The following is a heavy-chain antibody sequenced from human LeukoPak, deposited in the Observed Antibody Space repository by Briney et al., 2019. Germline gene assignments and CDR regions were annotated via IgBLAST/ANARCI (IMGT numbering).Heavy chain of an antibody. V-gene: IGHV7-4-1*02. D-gene: IGHD3-16*02. CDR2: INTNTGSP. CDR1: GYTFSTYP. Sequence: ASVKVSCKASGYTFSTYPMNWVRQAPGQGLEWMGWINTNTGSPTYAQGLTGRFVFSLDTSVSTAFLQISSLKAEDTALYYCVRGIDINYWGQGTLVTVPS. CDR3: VRGIDINY. J-gene: IGHJ4*02.